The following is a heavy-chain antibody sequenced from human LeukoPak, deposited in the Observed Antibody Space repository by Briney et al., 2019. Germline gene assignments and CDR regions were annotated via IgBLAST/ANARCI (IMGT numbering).Heavy chain of an antibody. CDR3: ARVSGNTMVRGVIEPLYYYYGMDV. CDR2: ISSSGNT. CDR1: GGSTSSGNYY. J-gene: IGHJ6*02. V-gene: IGHV4-39*02. Sequence: PSETLSLTCTVSGGSTSSGNYYWGWIRQPPGKGLEWIGGISSSGNTYYNPSLKSRITISIDTSKNHFSLKLSSVSAADTAVYYCARVSGNTMVRGVIEPLYYYYGMDVWGQGTTVTVSS. D-gene: IGHD3-10*01.